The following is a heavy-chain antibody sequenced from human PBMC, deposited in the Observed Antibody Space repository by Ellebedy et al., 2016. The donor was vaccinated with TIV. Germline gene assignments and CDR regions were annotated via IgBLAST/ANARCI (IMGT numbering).Heavy chain of an antibody. CDR2: IYYTGST. J-gene: IGHJ4*02. V-gene: IGHV4-59*11. CDR1: LGSISSHY. CDR3: AGEFRYDFWRGPLDH. D-gene: IGHD3-3*01. Sequence: GSLRLSCTVSLGSISSHYWTWIRQPPGKGLEWIGDIYYTGSTSYSPSLTGRVTISIDTPKNQFSLKVTSVTAADTAVYYCAGEFRYDFWRGPLDHWGQGTLVTVSS.